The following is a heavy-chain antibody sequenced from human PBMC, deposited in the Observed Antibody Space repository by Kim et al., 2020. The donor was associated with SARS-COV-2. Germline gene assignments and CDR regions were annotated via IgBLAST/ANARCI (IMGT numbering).Heavy chain of an antibody. D-gene: IGHD2-2*01. CDR1: GGSISSYS. V-gene: IGHV4-59*01. CDR3: ARDRIGYCSSISCSLHFDY. J-gene: IGHJ4*02. Sequence: SETQSLTCTVSGGSISSYSWSWIRQPPGKGLELIGYTYYSGSTNYNPSLKSRVTISVDTSKNQFSLKLSSVTAADTAMYYCARDRIGYCSSISCSLHFDYWGQGTLVTVSS. CDR2: TYYSGST.